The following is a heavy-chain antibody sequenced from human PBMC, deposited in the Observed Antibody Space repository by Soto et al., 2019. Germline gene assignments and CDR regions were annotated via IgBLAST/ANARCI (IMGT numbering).Heavy chain of an antibody. Sequence: GGSLRLSCAASGFTFSSYAMNWVRQAPGKGLEWVSVISGSSGTTYYAESVKGRFTISRDNSKNTLYLQMNSLRAEDTAVYYCAKLALYGSGDTTPYYFDYWGQGTLVTVSS. CDR1: GFTFSSYA. CDR2: ISGSSGTT. D-gene: IGHD3-10*01. J-gene: IGHJ4*02. V-gene: IGHV3-23*01. CDR3: AKLALYGSGDTTPYYFDY.